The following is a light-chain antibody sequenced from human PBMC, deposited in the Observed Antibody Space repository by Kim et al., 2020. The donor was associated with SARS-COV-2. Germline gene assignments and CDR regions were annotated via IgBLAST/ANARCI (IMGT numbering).Light chain of an antibody. CDR1: SSNIGNNY. Sequence: QSVLTQPPSVSAATGQKVTISCSGSSSNIGNNYVSWYQQLPGTAPKLLIYDNIKRPSGIPDRFSGSKSGTSATLGITGLQTGDEADYYCGTWDSSLSAGVFGGGTQLTVL. CDR2: DNI. J-gene: IGLJ2*01. CDR3: GTWDSSLSAGV. V-gene: IGLV1-51*01.